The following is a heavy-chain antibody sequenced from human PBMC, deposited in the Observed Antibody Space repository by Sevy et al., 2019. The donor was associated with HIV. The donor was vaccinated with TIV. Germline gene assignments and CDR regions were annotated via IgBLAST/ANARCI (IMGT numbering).Heavy chain of an antibody. J-gene: IGHJ4*02. Sequence: ASVKVYCKASGYTFTGYYVYWVRQAPGQGLEWMGWINPNNGGTYFAKKFQDSVTLTTDTSVNTAYMELRSLTFDDTAIYYCARMGDYSDSSGYYPFKFWGQGTLVTVSS. CDR1: GYTFTGYY. CDR3: ARMGDYSDSSGYYPFKF. CDR2: INPNNGGT. V-gene: IGHV1-2*02. D-gene: IGHD3-22*01.